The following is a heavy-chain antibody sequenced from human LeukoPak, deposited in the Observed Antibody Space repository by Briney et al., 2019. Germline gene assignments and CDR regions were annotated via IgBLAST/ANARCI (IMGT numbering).Heavy chain of an antibody. V-gene: IGHV3-48*03. CDR1: GFTFSSYE. Sequence: GGSLRLSCAASGFTFSSYEMNWVRQAPGKGREWVSYISGSGSSIYYADSVKGRFTISRENAKNTVYLQMNILRAEDRAVYYCARGVRYWGQGNLVTVSS. J-gene: IGHJ4*02. CDR3: ARGVRY. D-gene: IGHD3-10*01. CDR2: ISGSGSSI.